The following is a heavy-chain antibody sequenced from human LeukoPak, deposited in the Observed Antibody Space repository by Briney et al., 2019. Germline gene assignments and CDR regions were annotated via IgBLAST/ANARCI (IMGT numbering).Heavy chain of an antibody. CDR2: ISYDGSNK. Sequence: PGGSLRLSCAASGFTFSSYGMHWVRQAPGEGLEWVAVISYDGSNKYYADSVKGRFTISRDNSKNTLYLQMNSLRAEDTAVYYCAKAAYSSGWQLFDYWGQGTLVTVSS. J-gene: IGHJ4*02. CDR1: GFTFSSYG. V-gene: IGHV3-30*18. D-gene: IGHD6-19*01. CDR3: AKAAYSSGWQLFDY.